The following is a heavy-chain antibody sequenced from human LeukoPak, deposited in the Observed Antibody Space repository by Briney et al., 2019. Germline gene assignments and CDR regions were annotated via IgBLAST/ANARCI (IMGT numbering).Heavy chain of an antibody. J-gene: IGHJ4*02. V-gene: IGHV3-30-3*01. Sequence: PVRSQGRSRAASGFTFSSYAMHWVRQAPGKGLEWVAVISYDGSNKYYADSGKGRFTISRDNSKNTLYLQMNSLRAEDTAVYYCAREGNHYYDSGFDYWGRG. CDR1: GFTFSSYA. CDR3: AREGNHYYDSGFDY. D-gene: IGHD3-22*01. CDR2: ISYDGSNK.